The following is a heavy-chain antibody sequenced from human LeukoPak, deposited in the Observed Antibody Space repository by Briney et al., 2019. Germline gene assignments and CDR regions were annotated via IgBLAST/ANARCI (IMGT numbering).Heavy chain of an antibody. CDR1: IGSLRRGGYY. CDR2: IYYSGST. D-gene: IGHD1-26*01. Sequence: SETLSLTCTVSIGSLRRGGYYGRWIRQHPGKVVEWNWYIYYSGSTYYNPSLKSRVTITVDTSRNQFSLKLSSVTAADTAVYYCARQGEPEDGIADWGQGTLVTVSS. J-gene: IGHJ4*02. V-gene: IGHV4-31*03. CDR3: ARQGEPEDGIAD.